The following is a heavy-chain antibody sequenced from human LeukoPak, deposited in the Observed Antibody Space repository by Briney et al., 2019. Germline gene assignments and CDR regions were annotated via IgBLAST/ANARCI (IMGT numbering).Heavy chain of an antibody. J-gene: IGHJ5*02. CDR2: IYYSGST. V-gene: IGHV4-39*01. Sequence: TSSETLSLTCTVSGGSISSSSYYWGWIRQPPGKGLEWTGSIYYSGSTYYNPSLKSRVTISVDTSKNQFSLKMNSVTAADTAVYYCARHSGLRSPFDPWGQGTLVTVS. CDR1: GGSISSSSYY. CDR3: ARHSGLRSPFDP. D-gene: IGHD3-3*01.